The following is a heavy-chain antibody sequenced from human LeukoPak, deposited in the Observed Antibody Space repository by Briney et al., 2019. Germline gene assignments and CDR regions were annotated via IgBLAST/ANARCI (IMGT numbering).Heavy chain of an antibody. J-gene: IGHJ4*02. D-gene: IGHD3-22*01. Sequence: SETLSLTCTVSGGSISSYYWSWIRQPPGKGLEWIGYIYCSGSTNYNPSLKSRVTISVDTSKNQFSLKLSSVTAADTAVYYCARHRYDSSGYVDYWGQGTLVTVSS. CDR1: GGSISSYY. CDR3: ARHRYDSSGYVDY. CDR2: IYCSGST. V-gene: IGHV4-59*08.